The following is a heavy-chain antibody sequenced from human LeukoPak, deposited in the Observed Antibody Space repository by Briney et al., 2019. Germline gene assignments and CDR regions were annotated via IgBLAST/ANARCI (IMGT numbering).Heavy chain of an antibody. Sequence: SQTLSLTCTVSGGSISSGGYYWSWIRQPPGKGLEWIGYIYHSGSTYYNPSLKSRVTISVDTSKNQFSVKMNSVTAADTAVYYCARAPYRSGWYWGYYFDYWGQGTLVTVPS. J-gene: IGHJ4*02. CDR1: GGSISSGGYY. CDR3: ARAPYRSGWYWGYYFDY. V-gene: IGHV4-30-2*01. CDR2: IYHSGST. D-gene: IGHD6-19*01.